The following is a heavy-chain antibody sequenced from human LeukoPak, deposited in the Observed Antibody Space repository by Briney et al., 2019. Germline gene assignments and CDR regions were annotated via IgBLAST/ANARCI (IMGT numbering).Heavy chain of an antibody. V-gene: IGHV4-59*01. CDR2: FYHSAST. Sequence: SETLSLTCSVSGGFNTHYYWSWIRQPPGKGLEWIGYFYHSASTNYNPSLKSRVTISVDTSKNHFSLKLSSVTAADTAVYYCARDPTRYLRYGYFDYWGQGTLVTVSS. CDR1: GGFNTHYY. J-gene: IGHJ4*02. CDR3: ARDPTRYLRYGYFDY. D-gene: IGHD3-9*01.